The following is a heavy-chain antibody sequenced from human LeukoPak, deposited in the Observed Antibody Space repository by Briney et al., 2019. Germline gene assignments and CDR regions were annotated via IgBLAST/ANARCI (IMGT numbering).Heavy chain of an antibody. CDR1: GGSISSGGYS. CDR3: ARELYYDSSGFFDY. V-gene: IGHV4-30-4*07. Sequence: PSQTLSLTCAVSGGSISSGGYSWSWIRQPPGKGLEWIGYIYYSGSTYYNPSLKSRVTISVDTSKNQFSLKLSSVTAADTAVYYCARELYYDSSGFFDYWGQGTLVTVSS. J-gene: IGHJ4*02. CDR2: IYYSGST. D-gene: IGHD3-22*01.